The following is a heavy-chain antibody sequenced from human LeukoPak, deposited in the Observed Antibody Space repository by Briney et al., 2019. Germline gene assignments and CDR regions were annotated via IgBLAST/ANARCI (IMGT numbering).Heavy chain of an antibody. D-gene: IGHD6-13*01. CDR2: ISDSGIST. J-gene: IGHJ5*02. Sequence: GGSLRLSCAASGFSFSYYAMNWVRQAPGKGLEWVSGISDSGISTYYADSVKGRFTISRDNSENTLYLQMNSLRAEDAAVYYCARGYSSSWYNWFDPWGQGTLVTVSS. CDR3: ARGYSSSWYNWFDP. V-gene: IGHV3-23*01. CDR1: GFSFSYYA.